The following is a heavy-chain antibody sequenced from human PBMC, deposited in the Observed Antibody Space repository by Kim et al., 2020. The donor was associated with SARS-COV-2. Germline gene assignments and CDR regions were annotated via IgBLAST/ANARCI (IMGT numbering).Heavy chain of an antibody. CDR2: IAHDGSEK. D-gene: IGHD3-10*01. Sequence: LSLTCAASGFTFSRSWMTWVRQAPGKGLEWLANIAHDGSEKYYVDSVKGRFTISRDNAKNSLFLQMNSLRAADTAVYYCARVSGSGFLAYWGQGTLVTISS. V-gene: IGHV3-7*03. J-gene: IGHJ4*02. CDR1: GFTFSRSW. CDR3: ARVSGSGFLAY.